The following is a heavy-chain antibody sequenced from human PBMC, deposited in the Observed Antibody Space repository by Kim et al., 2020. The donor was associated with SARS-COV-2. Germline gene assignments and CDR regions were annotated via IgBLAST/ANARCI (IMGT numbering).Heavy chain of an antibody. V-gene: IGHV4-59*01. CDR2: IHYSGIS. J-gene: IGHJ4*02. CDR1: GGSITTYF. D-gene: IGHD3-16*01. Sequence: SETLSLTCTVSGGSITTYFWTWIRQPPGKGLEWIGNIHYSGISHYNPPLKSRISISIDTSKNQFSLKLKSVIAADTAVYYCLGGRPGYPIDYWGQGSLVTVSS. CDR3: LGGRPGYPIDY.